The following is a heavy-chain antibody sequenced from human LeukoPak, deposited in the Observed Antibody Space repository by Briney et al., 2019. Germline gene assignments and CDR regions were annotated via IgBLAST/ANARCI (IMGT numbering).Heavy chain of an antibody. CDR3: ARHKTGGTYPLDY. V-gene: IGHV4-59*08. CDR1: GDSISGNY. CDR2: IYYSGST. D-gene: IGHD1-26*01. J-gene: IGHJ4*02. Sequence: SETLSLTCTVSGDSISGNYWTWIRQPPGKGLEWIGYIYYSGSTNYNASLKSRVTISVDTSKNQFSLKLSSVTAADTAVYYCARHKTGGTYPLDYWGQGTLVTVSS.